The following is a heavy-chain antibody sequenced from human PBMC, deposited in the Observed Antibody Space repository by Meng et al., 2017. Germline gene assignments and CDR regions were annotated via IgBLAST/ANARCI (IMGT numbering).Heavy chain of an antibody. CDR3: ARGPRITMVRGVKGWFDP. Sequence: QLQRWVSGLGMSPRSAAPSVAVTGGCFSGNYCSWFRQPPGKGLEWIGEIKQSGSTNYNPSLTSRVTRSVDTVKNPFTLKLLSVTAADTAVYDCARGPRITMVRGVKGWFDPWGQGTLVTVSS. CDR1: GGCFSGNY. D-gene: IGHD3-10*01. V-gene: IGHV4-34*01. CDR2: IKQSGST. J-gene: IGHJ5*02.